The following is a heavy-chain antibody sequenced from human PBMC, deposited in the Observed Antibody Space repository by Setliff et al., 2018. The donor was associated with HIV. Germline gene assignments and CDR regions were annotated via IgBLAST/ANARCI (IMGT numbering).Heavy chain of an antibody. CDR1: GYSISSGYY. D-gene: IGHD6-25*01. Sequence: SETLSLTCTVSGYSISSGYYWGWIRQPPGKGLEWIGSMYHSGSTYFNPSLKSRVTISVDTSKNQFSLNLSSVTAADSAVYYCARYSPRGYTLTGPYWGQGTLVTVSS. CDR3: ARYSPRGYTLTGPY. V-gene: IGHV4-38-2*02. CDR2: MYHSGST. J-gene: IGHJ4*02.